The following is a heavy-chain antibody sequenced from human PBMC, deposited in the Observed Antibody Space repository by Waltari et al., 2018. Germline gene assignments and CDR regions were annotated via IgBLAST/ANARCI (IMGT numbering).Heavy chain of an antibody. CDR1: GYTFTDYF. Sequence: QVQLVQSGAEVKKPGASVKVSCKASGYTFTDYFIHWMRQVPGQGLEWRGWIDPRRRDTSYAQNLQGRVTMTRDTSIGTIYMELSSLRSDDTAVYYCARGPNTGAFDYWGQGTLVTVSS. J-gene: IGHJ4*02. CDR2: IDPRRRDT. V-gene: IGHV1-2*02. CDR3: ARGPNTGAFDY. D-gene: IGHD2-8*02.